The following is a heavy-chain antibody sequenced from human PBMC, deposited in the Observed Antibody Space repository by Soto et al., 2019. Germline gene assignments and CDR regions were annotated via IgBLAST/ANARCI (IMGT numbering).Heavy chain of an antibody. V-gene: IGHV4-38-2*01. CDR2: IYHSGTT. J-gene: IGHJ5*02. D-gene: IGHD6-13*01. CDR3: ARSLYSSSWYAGS. CDR1: GYSISSGHY. Sequence: PSETLSLTCVVSGYSISSGHYWGWIRQPPGKGLEWIGSIYHSGTTYYNPSLKNRVSISLDASKNQVSLRLNSGTAADTAVYYCARSLYSSSWYAGSWGPGTLVTVSS.